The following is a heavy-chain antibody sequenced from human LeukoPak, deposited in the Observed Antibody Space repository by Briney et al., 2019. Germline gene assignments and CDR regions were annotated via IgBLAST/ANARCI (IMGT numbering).Heavy chain of an antibody. D-gene: IGHD1-14*01. J-gene: IGHJ4*02. CDR3: AKPARTDYTDY. CDR1: GFTFSSYA. V-gene: IGHV3-23*01. CDR2: ISGSDGYT. Sequence: GGSLRLSCVASGFTFSSYALSWGRQAPGKGVDCVSVISGSDGYTYYADSVKGRFTISRDNSKNTLYLQMNSLRAEDTAVYYCAKPARTDYTDYWGQGTLVTVSS.